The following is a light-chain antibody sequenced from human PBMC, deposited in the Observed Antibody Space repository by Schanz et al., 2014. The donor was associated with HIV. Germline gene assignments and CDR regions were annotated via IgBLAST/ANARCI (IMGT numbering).Light chain of an antibody. J-gene: IGLJ3*02. CDR3: QSSDDDDPGL. Sequence: NFMLSQPHSVSESPGKTVTISCTRSSGSIASNYVQWYQQRPGSAPTTVIYEDNQRPSGVPDRFSGSVDSSSNSASLTISELQPEDEGDYYCQSSDDDDPGLFGGGTKLTVL. V-gene: IGLV6-57*04. CDR1: SGSIASNY. CDR2: EDN.